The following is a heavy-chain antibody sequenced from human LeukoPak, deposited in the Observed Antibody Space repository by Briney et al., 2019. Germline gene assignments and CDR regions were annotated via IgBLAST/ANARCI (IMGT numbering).Heavy chain of an antibody. D-gene: IGHD3-10*01. CDR3: ARSDEAWDYGSAVDY. Sequence: NPGGSLRLSCAASGFTFSSYSMNWVRQAPGKGLEWVSSISSSSSYIYYADSVKGRFTISRDNAKNSLYLQMNSLRAEDTAVYYCARSDEAWDYGSAVDYWGQGTLVTVSS. J-gene: IGHJ4*02. CDR2: ISSSSSYI. CDR1: GFTFSSYS. V-gene: IGHV3-21*01.